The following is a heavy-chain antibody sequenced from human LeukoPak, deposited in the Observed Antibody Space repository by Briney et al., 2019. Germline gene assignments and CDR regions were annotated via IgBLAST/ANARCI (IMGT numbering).Heavy chain of an antibody. J-gene: IGHJ4*02. CDR1: GFTFSDYY. D-gene: IGHD4-17*01. CDR2: ISSSSSYT. CDR3: ARARGMDDYGDFRIK. Sequence: GGSLRLSCAASGFTFSDYYMSLIRQAPGKGLEWVSYISSSSSYTNYADSVKGRFTISRDNAKNSLSLQMNGLRAEDTAVYYCARARGMDDYGDFRIKWGQGTLVTVSS. V-gene: IGHV3-11*06.